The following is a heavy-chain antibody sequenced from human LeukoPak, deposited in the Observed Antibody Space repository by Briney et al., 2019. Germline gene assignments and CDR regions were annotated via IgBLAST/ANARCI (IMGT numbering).Heavy chain of an antibody. CDR1: GGSFSGYY. CDR2: INHSGST. D-gene: IGHD6-13*01. J-gene: IGHJ4*02. Sequence: PSETLSLTCAVYGGSFSGYYWSWIRQPPGKGLEWIGEINHSGSTNYNPSLKSRVTISVDTSKSQFSLKLSSVTAADTAVYYCATYSSSWYVDYWGQGTLVTVSS. CDR3: ATYSSSWYVDY. V-gene: IGHV4-34*01.